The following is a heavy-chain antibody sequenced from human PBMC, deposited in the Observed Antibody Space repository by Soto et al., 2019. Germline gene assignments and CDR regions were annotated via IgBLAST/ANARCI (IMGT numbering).Heavy chain of an antibody. J-gene: IGHJ4*02. V-gene: IGHV4-31*03. Sequence: QVQLQESGPGLVKPSQTLSLTCTVSGGSISSGGYYWSWIRQHPGKGLEWIGSNYFNGSTYYNPALKSRVTITIDTAKNQFSLKLSSVTAAYTAVYYCARGVLHWGQGTLVTVSS. D-gene: IGHD3-16*01. CDR3: ARGVLH. CDR1: GGSISSGGYY. CDR2: NYFNGST.